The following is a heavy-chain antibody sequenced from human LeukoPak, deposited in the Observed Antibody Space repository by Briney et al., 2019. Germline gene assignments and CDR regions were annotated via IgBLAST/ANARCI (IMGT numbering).Heavy chain of an antibody. Sequence: GGSLRLSCAASGFSFTNAWMNWVRQAPGKGLEWVGRIKSKADGETIDYAAPVKGRFTFSRDDSKNMLYLQMNSLKSEDTAVYYCSTLTSRGLSDSWGQGTLVTVSS. J-gene: IGHJ4*02. V-gene: IGHV3-15*07. D-gene: IGHD1-20*01. CDR2: IKSKADGETI. CDR1: GFSFTNAW. CDR3: STLTSRGLSDS.